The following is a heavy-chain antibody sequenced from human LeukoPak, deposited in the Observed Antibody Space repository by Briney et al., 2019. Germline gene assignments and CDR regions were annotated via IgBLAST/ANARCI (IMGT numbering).Heavy chain of an antibody. D-gene: IGHD2/OR15-2a*01. Sequence: PGGSLRLSCAASGFTFSGYAMSWVRQAPGKGLEWVSAISNNGGRTDYADSVKGRFTISRDNSKSTLYLHMDSLRAEDTAVYYCARDEDTSALSEYWGQGTLLTVSS. V-gene: IGHV3-23*01. CDR2: ISNNGGRT. J-gene: IGHJ4*02. CDR3: ARDEDTSALSEY. CDR1: GFTFSGYA.